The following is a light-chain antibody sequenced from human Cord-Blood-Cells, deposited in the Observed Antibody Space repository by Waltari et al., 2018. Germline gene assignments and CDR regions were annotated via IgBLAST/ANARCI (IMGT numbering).Light chain of an antibody. CDR2: AAS. Sequence: DIQMTQSLSSLSASFGARVTITCRASQSISSYLNWYQQKPGKAPNLLIYAASSLQSGVPSMFGGNGSGTDFTLTIISLQPEDFATYDCQQSYSTPGTFGQGTKLEIE. CDR1: QSISSY. CDR3: QQSYSTPGT. J-gene: IGKJ2*02. V-gene: IGKV1-39*01.